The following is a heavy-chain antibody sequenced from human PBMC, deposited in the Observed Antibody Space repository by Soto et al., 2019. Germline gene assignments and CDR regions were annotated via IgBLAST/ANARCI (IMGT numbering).Heavy chain of an antibody. CDR3: AREEIAVVGTVFDY. J-gene: IGHJ4*02. CDR1: GFTFRTYA. V-gene: IGHV3-30*04. CDR2: ISYDGSNT. D-gene: IGHD6-19*01. Sequence: GGSLRLSCAASGFTFRTYAMHWVRQAPGKGLEWVAVISYDGSNTYYADSVKGRFTISRDNAKNSLYLQMNSLRDEDTAVYYCAREEIAVVGTVFDYWGQGTLVTVSS.